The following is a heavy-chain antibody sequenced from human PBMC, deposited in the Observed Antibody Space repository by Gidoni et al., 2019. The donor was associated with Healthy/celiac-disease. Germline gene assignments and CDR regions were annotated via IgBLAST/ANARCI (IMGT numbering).Heavy chain of an antibody. CDR2: INHSGST. CDR3: ARGVPLRVVVVPAASFDY. V-gene: IGHV4-34*01. Sequence: QVQLQQWGAGLLKPSETLSLTCAVYGGSFSGYYWSWIRQPPGKGLEWIGEINHSGSTNYNPSLKSRVTISVDTSKNQFSLKLSSVTAADTAVYYCARGVPLRVVVVPAASFDYWGQGTLVTVSS. J-gene: IGHJ4*02. D-gene: IGHD2-2*01. CDR1: GGSFSGYY.